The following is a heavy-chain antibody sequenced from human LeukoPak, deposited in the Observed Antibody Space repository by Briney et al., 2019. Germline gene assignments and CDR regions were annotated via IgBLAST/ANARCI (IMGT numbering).Heavy chain of an antibody. D-gene: IGHD6-13*01. J-gene: IGHJ4*02. CDR1: GGSISSGGYY. Sequence: PSETLSLTCTVSGGSISSGGYYWSWIRQPPGKGLEWIGYIYHSGSTYYNPSLKSRVTISVDRSKNQFSLKLSSVTAADTAVYYCAREGVAAAGTGAFDYWGQGTLVNVSS. CDR3: AREGVAAAGTGAFDY. CDR2: IYHSGST. V-gene: IGHV4-30-2*01.